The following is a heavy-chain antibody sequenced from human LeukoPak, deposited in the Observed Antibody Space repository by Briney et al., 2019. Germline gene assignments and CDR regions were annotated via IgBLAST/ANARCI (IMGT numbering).Heavy chain of an antibody. CDR1: GYTFTSYG. CDR2: ISAYNGNT. J-gene: IGHJ6*03. Sequence: ASVKVSCKASGYTFTSYGISWVRQAPGQGLEWMGWISAYNGNTNYAQKFQGRVTITADESTSTAYMELSSLRSEDTAVYYCARGVRFLEWTPYYYYYMDVWGKGTTVTVSS. CDR3: ARGVRFLEWTPYYYYYMDV. V-gene: IGHV1-18*01. D-gene: IGHD3-3*01.